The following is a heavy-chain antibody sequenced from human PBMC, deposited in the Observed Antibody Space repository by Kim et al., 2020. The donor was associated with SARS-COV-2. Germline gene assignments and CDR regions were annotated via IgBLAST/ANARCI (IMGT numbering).Heavy chain of an antibody. CDR3: AGDPRTDYDFWSGHDYYYGMEV. J-gene: IGHJ6*02. Sequence: GGSLRLSCAASGFTFSSYSMNWVRQAPGKGLEWVSYISSSSSTIYYADSVKGRFTISRDNAKNSLYLQMNSLRAEDTAVYYCAGDPRTDYDFWSGHDYYYGMEVWGQGTTVTVSS. CDR2: ISSSSSTI. D-gene: IGHD3-3*01. CDR1: GFTFSSYS. V-gene: IGHV3-48*04.